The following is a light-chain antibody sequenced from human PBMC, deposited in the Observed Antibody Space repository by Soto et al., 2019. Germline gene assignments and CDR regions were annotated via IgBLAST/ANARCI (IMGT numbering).Light chain of an antibody. CDR2: GAS. CDR3: MQRIEFPLA. V-gene: IGKV3-20*01. CDR1: QSISSSY. Sequence: IVSTQSPGPLPLCPGQRATLSCTASQSISSSYVAWYQQKPGKAPRLLIYGASSRDTGIPGRFSGSGSGTDFTLKISRVEAEDVGVYYCMQRIEFPLAFGGGTKVDIK. J-gene: IGKJ4*01.